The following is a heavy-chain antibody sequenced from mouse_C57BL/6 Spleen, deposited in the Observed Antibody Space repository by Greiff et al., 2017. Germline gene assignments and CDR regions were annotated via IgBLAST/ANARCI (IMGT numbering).Heavy chain of an antibody. J-gene: IGHJ2*01. D-gene: IGHD4-1*01. V-gene: IGHV3-1*01. Sequence: EVQLVESGPGMVKPSQSLSLTCTVTGYSITSGYDWHWIRHFPGNKLEWMGYISYSGSTNYNPSLKSRISITHDTSKNHFFLKLNSVTTEDTATXYCARVADWDYFDYWGQGTTLTVSS. CDR2: ISYSGST. CDR1: GYSITSGYD. CDR3: ARVADWDYFDY.